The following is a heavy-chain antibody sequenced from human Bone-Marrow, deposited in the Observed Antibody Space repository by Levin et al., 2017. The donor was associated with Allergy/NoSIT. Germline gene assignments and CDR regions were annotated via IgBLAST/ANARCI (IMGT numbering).Heavy chain of an antibody. CDR2: IYYNSYT. Sequence: SETLSLTCTVSGASINSTNYYWGWIRQPPGKGLEWIGTIYYNSYTYYNPSLKSRVTISKDTSKNQFSLKLSSVTAADTTVYYCARLADNWNVNWFDPWGQGTLVTVSS. CDR3: ARLADNWNVNWFDP. V-gene: IGHV4-39*07. J-gene: IGHJ5*02. CDR1: GASINSTNYY. D-gene: IGHD1-20*01.